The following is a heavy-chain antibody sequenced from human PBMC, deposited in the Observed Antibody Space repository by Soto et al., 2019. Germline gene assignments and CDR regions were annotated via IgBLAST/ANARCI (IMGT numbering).Heavy chain of an antibody. Sequence: ASVKVSCKASGYTCTGHYIHWVRQAPEQGPEWMGEIGPESGATRYAQRFQGRVTMTMDMSITTVYMELNNLSPDDTAVYYCGRGRSGQIVVFYWGQGTPVTVSS. D-gene: IGHD1-26*01. CDR2: IGPESGAT. J-gene: IGHJ4*02. V-gene: IGHV1-2*02. CDR3: GRGRSGQIVVFY. CDR1: GYTCTGHY.